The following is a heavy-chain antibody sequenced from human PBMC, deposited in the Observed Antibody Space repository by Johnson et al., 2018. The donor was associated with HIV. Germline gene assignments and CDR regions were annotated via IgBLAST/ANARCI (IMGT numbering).Heavy chain of an antibody. CDR3: AKDSSFSYYYADAFDI. CDR2: IRYDGSNK. D-gene: IGHD3-10*01. Sequence: QVQLVESGGGVVQPGGSLRLSCAASEFTFSTYGMHWVRQAPGKGLEWVAFIRYDGSNKYYADSVKGRFTISRDNSKNTLYLQMNSLSAEYTAVHYCAKDSSFSYYYADAFDIWCQWTMVTVSS. J-gene: IGHJ3*02. CDR1: EFTFSTYG. V-gene: IGHV3-30*02.